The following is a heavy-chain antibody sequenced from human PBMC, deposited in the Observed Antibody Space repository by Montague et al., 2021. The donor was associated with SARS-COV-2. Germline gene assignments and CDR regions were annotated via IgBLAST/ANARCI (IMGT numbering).Heavy chain of an antibody. Sequence: TLSLTCTVSGASISTGIYYWSWIRQPAGKALEWIGRIRTTGHTDYNSSLESRVIMSVDTSTNQFSLSLTSVTAADTAVYFCARFGSGTLEFDLWGQGTLVTVSS. CDR2: IRTTGHT. CDR3: ARFGSGTLEFDL. V-gene: IGHV4-61*02. D-gene: IGHD1-26*01. J-gene: IGHJ4*02. CDR1: GASISTGIYY.